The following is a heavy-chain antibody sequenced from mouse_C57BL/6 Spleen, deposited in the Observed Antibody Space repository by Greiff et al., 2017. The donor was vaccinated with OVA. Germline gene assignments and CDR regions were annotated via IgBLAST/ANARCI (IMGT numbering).Heavy chain of an antibody. D-gene: IGHD1-1*01. J-gene: IGHJ3*01. V-gene: IGHV14-2*01. CDR3: ARSHITTAVAGY. CDR1: GFNIKDYY. Sequence: EVQLQQSGAELVKPGASVKLSCTASGFNIKDYYMHWVKQRTEQGLEWIGRIDPEDGENKYAPKFQGKATITADTSSNTAYLQLSSLTSEDTAVYYCARSHITTAVAGYWGQGTLVTVSA. CDR2: IDPEDGEN.